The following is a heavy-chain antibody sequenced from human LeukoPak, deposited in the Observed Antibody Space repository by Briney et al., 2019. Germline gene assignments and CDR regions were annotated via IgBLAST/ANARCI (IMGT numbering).Heavy chain of an antibody. CDR2: MNPNSGNT. CDR1: GYTFTSYD. Sequence: ASVKVSCKASGYTFTSYDINWVRQATGQGLEWMGWMNPNSGNTGYAPKFRGTVTMTRDTSVNTAYMELSSLTSEDTAMYYCARGYSSGLTDYWGQGTLVTVSS. V-gene: IGHV1-8*01. J-gene: IGHJ4*02. CDR3: ARGYSSGLTDY. D-gene: IGHD6-19*01.